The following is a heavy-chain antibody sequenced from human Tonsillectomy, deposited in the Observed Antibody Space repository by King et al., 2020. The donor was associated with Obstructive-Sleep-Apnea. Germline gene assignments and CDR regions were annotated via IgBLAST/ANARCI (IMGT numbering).Heavy chain of an antibody. Sequence: QLQESGPGLVKPSETRSLTCTVSGGSISSSSYYWGWIRQPPGKGLEWIGSLYYSGSTYYNPSLKSRVTISIDTSKNQFSLKLTSVTATDTAASYCASFPRGISSSHAFDIWGRGTMVTVSS. CDR3: ASFPRGISSSHAFDI. CDR2: LYYSGST. D-gene: IGHD6-6*01. J-gene: IGHJ3*02. V-gene: IGHV4-39*07. CDR1: GGSISSSSYY.